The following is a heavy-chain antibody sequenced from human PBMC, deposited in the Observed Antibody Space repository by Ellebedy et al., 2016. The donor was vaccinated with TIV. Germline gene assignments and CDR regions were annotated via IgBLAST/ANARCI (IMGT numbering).Heavy chain of an antibody. Sequence: SETLSLTXTVSGGSISSGSYYWSWVRQPAGKGLEWIGRISSGGTSYNPSLRSRVTMSVDTSKNQFSLRLTSVMAADAAVYHCARGHNWFDLWGQGTLVIVSS. CDR3: ARGHNWFDL. CDR1: GGSISSGSYY. V-gene: IGHV4-61*02. J-gene: IGHJ5*02. CDR2: ISSGGT.